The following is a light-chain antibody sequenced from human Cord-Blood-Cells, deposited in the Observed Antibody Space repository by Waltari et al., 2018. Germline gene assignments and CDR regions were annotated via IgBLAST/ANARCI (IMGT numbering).Light chain of an antibody. Sequence: DIQLTQSPSSLSASVGDRVTITCRASQSISSYLNWYQQKPGKAPKLLIYAASSLQSGVTSRFSCSGSGTDFTLTISSLQPEDFATYYCQQSYSTPYTVGQGTKLEIK. J-gene: IGKJ2*01. CDR1: QSISSY. CDR3: QQSYSTPYT. CDR2: AAS. V-gene: IGKV1-39*01.